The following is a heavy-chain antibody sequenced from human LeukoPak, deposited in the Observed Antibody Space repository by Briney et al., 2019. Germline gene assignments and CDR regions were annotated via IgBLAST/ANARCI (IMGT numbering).Heavy chain of an antibody. Sequence: GGSLRLSCAGSGFTVSSNYMSRVRQAPGKGLEWVSVIYSGGSTYYADSVKGRFTISRDNSKNTLYLQMNSLRAEDTAVYYCAKDDNYIRFLSWGQGTLVTVSS. CDR1: GFTVSSNY. J-gene: IGHJ5*02. V-gene: IGHV3-53*03. CDR3: AKDDNYIRFLS. CDR2: IYSGGST. D-gene: IGHD3-16*01.